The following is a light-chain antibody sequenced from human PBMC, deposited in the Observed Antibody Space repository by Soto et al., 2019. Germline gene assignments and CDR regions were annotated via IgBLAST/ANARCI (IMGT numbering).Light chain of an antibody. V-gene: IGKV3-11*01. CDR1: QTVSSS. J-gene: IGKJ5*01. CDR2: EAS. Sequence: EIVLTQSPATLSLSPGERATLSCRASQTVSSSLAWYQQTTGQAPRILIYEASNRDTGIPARFSGSGSGTDFTLTISSLEPEDFSVYYCQQRYNWPITFGQGTRLEIK. CDR3: QQRYNWPIT.